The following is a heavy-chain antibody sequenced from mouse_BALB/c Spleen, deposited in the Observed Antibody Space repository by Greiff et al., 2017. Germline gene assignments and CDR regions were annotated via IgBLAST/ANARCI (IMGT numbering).Heavy chain of an antibody. CDR2: IWSGGST. CDR3: ARSPPYGSSYKRVWFAY. V-gene: IGHV2-2*02. D-gene: IGHD1-1*01. J-gene: IGHJ3*01. Sequence: VMLVESGPGLVQPSQSLSITCTVSGFSLTSYGVHWVRQSPGKGLEWLGVIWSGGSTDYNAAFISRLSISKDNSKSQVFFKMNSLQANDTAIYYCARSPPYGSSYKRVWFAYWGQGTLVTVSA. CDR1: GFSLTSYG.